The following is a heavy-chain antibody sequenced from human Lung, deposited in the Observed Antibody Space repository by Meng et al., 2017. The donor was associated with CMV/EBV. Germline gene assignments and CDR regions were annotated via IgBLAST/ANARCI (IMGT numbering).Heavy chain of an antibody. CDR1: GFTFSDYA. D-gene: IGHD1-26*01. CDR3: VKDLHGVSFYAFDI. CDR2: IRYDGTDK. V-gene: IGHV3-30*02. J-gene: IGHJ3*02. Sequence: GGSLRLXCAASGFTFSDYAMHWVRQAPGKGLEWVAFIRYDGTDKYYADSMKGRFTISRDNAKNSLYLQMSRLRAEDTALYYCVKDLHGVSFYAFDIWGQGTXVTVSS.